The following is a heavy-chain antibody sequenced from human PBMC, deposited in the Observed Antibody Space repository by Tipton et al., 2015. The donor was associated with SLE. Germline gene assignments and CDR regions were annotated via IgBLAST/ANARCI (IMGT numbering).Heavy chain of an antibody. D-gene: IGHD6-13*01. Sequence: LRLSCTVSGGSISSYYWSWIRQPPGKGLEWIGYIYYSGSTNYNPSLKSRVTIPVDTSKNQFSLKLSSVTAADTAVYYCARHPPREQLVFGYFDLWGRGTLVTVSS. CDR3: ARHPPREQLVFGYFDL. CDR2: IYYSGST. J-gene: IGHJ2*01. V-gene: IGHV4-59*08. CDR1: GGSISSYY.